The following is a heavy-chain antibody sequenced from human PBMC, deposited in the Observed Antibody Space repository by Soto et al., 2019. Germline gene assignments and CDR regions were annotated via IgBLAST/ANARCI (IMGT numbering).Heavy chain of an antibody. J-gene: IGHJ5*02. CDR2: IKQDGSEK. Sequence: EVQLVESGGGLVQPGGSLRLSCAASGFTFSSYWMSWVRQAPGKGLEWVANIKQDGSEKYFVDSVKGRFTITRDNAKNARYLQMNSVRAEDTAVYYCARRLSFNWFDPWGQGTMVTVSS. CDR3: ARRLSFNWFDP. CDR1: GFTFSSYW. V-gene: IGHV3-7*01.